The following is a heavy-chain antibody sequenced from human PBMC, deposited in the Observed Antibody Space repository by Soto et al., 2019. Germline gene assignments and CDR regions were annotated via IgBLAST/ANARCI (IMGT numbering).Heavy chain of an antibody. J-gene: IGHJ3*02. CDR2: IIPIFGTA. CDR3: ARERYYYSSSGYLPSFFCI. D-gene: IGHD3-22*01. Sequence: KVSWKASGGTLSSYAISWGRQAPGQGLEWIGGIIPIFGTANYAQKFQGRVTITADKSTSTAYMELSSLRSEDTAVYYCARERYYYSSSGYLPSFFCIWGQATMVTVS. V-gene: IGHV1-69*06. CDR1: GGTLSSYA.